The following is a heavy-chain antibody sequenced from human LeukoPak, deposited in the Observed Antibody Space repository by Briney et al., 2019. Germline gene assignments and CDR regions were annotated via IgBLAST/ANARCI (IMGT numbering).Heavy chain of an antibody. V-gene: IGHV4-38-2*02. CDR1: GYSISSGYY. D-gene: IGHD3-10*01. Sequence: PSETLSLTCTVSGYSISSGYYRGWIRQPPGKGLEWIGSIYHSGSTYYNPSLKSRVTISVDTSKNQFSLKLSSVTAADTAVYYCARIEGSGSYYNGGLFDYWGQGTLVTVSS. CDR2: IYHSGST. CDR3: ARIEGSGSYYNGGLFDY. J-gene: IGHJ4*02.